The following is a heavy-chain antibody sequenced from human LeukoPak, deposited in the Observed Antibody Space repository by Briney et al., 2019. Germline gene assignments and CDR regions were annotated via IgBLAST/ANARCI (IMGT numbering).Heavy chain of an antibody. Sequence: GGPLRLSCAASGFTFSSYSMNWVRQAPGKGLVWVSRINSDGSTIYADSVKGRFTISRDNAKNTLYLQMNSLRAEDTAVYYCARDNYYAVDYWGQGTLVTVSS. CDR3: ARDNYYAVDY. CDR1: GFTFSSYS. D-gene: IGHD2-2*01. CDR2: INSDGST. J-gene: IGHJ4*02. V-gene: IGHV3-74*01.